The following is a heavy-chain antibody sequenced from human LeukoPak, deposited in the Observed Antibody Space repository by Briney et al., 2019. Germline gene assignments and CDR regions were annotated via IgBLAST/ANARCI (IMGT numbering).Heavy chain of an antibody. CDR1: GYTFTSYD. V-gene: IGHV1-8*01. CDR2: MNPNSGNI. CDR3: ARALSWTTDSYYYMDV. J-gene: IGHJ6*03. D-gene: IGHD3/OR15-3a*01. Sequence: GASVKVSCKASGYTFTSYDINWLRQATGQGLEWMGWMNPNSGNIGYAQKFQGRVTMTKNTSITTAYMELSSLRSEDTAVYYCARALSWTTDSYYYMDVWGKGTTVTVSS.